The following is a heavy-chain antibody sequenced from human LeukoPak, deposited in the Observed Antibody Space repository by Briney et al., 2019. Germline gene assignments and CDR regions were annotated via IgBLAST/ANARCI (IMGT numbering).Heavy chain of an antibody. CDR1: GFTFSSYW. CDR2: IKQDGSEK. V-gene: IGHV3-7*01. CDR3: AGMYSSSWRYFDY. J-gene: IGHJ4*02. D-gene: IGHD6-13*01. Sequence: PGGSLRLSCAASGFTFSSYWMSWVRQAPGKGLEWVANIKQDGSEKYYVDSVKGRFTISRDNAKNSLYLQMNSLRAEDTAVYYCAGMYSSSWRYFDYWGQGTLVTVSS.